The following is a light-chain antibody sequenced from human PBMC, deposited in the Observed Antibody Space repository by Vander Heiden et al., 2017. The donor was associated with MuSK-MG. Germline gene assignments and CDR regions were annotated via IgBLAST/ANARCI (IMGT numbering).Light chain of an antibody. J-gene: IGKJ1*01. CDR3: QQYYSFQT. CDR1: QSIRTW. V-gene: IGKV1-5*03. Sequence: DIQMTQSPSTLSASVGDRVTITCRASQSIRTWLAWYQQKPGKAPKLLIYKASSLESGVPSRFSGSGSGTEFSLTISSLQPDDFATYYCQQYYSFQTFGQETKVELK. CDR2: KAS.